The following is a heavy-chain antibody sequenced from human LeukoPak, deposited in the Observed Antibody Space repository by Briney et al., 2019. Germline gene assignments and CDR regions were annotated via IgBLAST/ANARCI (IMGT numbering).Heavy chain of an antibody. CDR3: AKFGAAQDY. D-gene: IGHD3-10*01. CDR2: ISYDGSNK. V-gene: IGHV3-30*18. CDR1: GFTFSSYG. Sequence: GGSLRLSCAASGFTFSSYGMHWVRQAPGKGLEWVAVISYDGSNKYYADSVKGRFTISRDNSKNTLYLQMNSLRAEDTAVYYCAKFGAAQDYWGQGTLVTFSS. J-gene: IGHJ4*02.